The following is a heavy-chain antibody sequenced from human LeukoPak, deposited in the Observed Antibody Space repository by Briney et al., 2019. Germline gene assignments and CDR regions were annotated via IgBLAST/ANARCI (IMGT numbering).Heavy chain of an antibody. CDR2: ISSSSSTI. CDR1: GFTFSSYS. V-gene: IGHV3-48*01. CDR3: ARGVGDYYDSSGYYYGGDY. Sequence: PGGSLRLSCAASGFTFSSYSMTWVRQAPGKGLEWVSYISSSSSTIYYADSVKGRFTISRDNAKNSLYLQMNSLRAEDTAVYYCARGVGDYYDSSGYYYGGDYWGQGTLVTVSS. J-gene: IGHJ4*02. D-gene: IGHD3-22*01.